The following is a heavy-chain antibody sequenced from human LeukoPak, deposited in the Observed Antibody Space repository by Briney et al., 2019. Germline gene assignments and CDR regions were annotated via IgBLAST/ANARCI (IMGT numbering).Heavy chain of an antibody. CDR2: ISYDGSNK. J-gene: IGHJ1*01. CDR3: ARDGSYCSAGSCYLGIYFQA. D-gene: IGHD2-15*01. CDR1: GFTFRSYA. Sequence: GRSLRLSCAASGFTFRSYAMQWVRQSPGKGLEWLVAISYDGSNKDYADSVKGRFTISRDNSKNTLYLQMNRLRAEDTAVYYCARDGSYCSAGSCYLGIYFQAWGQGTRVTVSS. V-gene: IGHV3-30-3*01.